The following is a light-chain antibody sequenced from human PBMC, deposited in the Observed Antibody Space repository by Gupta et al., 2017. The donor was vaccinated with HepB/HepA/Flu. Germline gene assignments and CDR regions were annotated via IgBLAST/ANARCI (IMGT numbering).Light chain of an antibody. Sequence: EIVLAQSPGSMSLSPGERATLSCRASQSVSNSLAWYQQKPGPTTRILNYGASSRPTVIPDWFTGRGAGKDFTLTSSRLEDEDFAVYYWEQYGNSPRTFGQGTKVEIK. V-gene: IGKV3-20*01. CDR2: GAS. CDR1: QSVSNS. CDR3: EQYGNSPRT. J-gene: IGKJ1*01.